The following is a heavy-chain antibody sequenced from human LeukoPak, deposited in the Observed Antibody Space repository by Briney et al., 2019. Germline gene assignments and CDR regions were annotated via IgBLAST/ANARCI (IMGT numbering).Heavy chain of an antibody. J-gene: IGHJ4*02. Sequence: GGSLRLSCAASGFTFSNFAMHWVRQAPGKGPEWVSFMSYDGSQYHADSVKGRFTISRDNSKNTLFLQMNSLRVEDTAVYYSARVLIGAAGCIDSWGQGTLVTVSS. CDR2: MSYDGSQ. CDR3: ARVLIGAAGCIDS. D-gene: IGHD6-13*01. CDR1: GFTFSNFA. V-gene: IGHV3-30*01.